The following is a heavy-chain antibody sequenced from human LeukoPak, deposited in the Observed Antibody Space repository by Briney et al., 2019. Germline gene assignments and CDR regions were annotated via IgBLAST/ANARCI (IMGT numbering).Heavy chain of an antibody. CDR1: GYTFTGYY. CDR3: ARDDYIWGSYRSQGSFDC. CDR2: INPNSGGT. V-gene: IGHV1-2*02. Sequence: GASVTVSCKASGYTFTGYYMHWVRQAPGQGLEWMGWINPNSGGTNYAQKFQGRVTMTRDTSISTAYMELSRLRSDDTAVYYCARDDYIWGSYRSQGSFDCWGQGTLVTVSS. J-gene: IGHJ4*02. D-gene: IGHD3-16*02.